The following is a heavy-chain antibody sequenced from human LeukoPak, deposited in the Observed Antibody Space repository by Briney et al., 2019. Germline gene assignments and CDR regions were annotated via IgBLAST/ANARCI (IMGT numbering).Heavy chain of an antibody. D-gene: IGHD5-18*01. J-gene: IGHJ4*02. V-gene: IGHV4-30-2*01. CDR1: GGSISSGGYY. Sequence: PSETLSLTCTVSGGSISSGGYYWSWIRQPPGKRLEWIGYIYHSGGTYYNPSLKSRVTISVDRSKNQFSLKLSSVTAADTAVYYCARVDTVMVGNLNYWGQGTLVTVSS. CDR2: IYHSGGT. CDR3: ARVDTVMVGNLNY.